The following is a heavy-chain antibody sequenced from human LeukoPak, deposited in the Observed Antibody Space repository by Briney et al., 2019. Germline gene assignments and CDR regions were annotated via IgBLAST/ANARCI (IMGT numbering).Heavy chain of an antibody. CDR3: AKDLGYDYVWGEGNLYDY. CDR1: GFTYSSYA. J-gene: IGHJ4*02. Sequence: GGSLRLSCAASGFTYSSYAMSWVRQAPGKGLEWVSVISGSGHSTYYAESVKGRFTISRDNSKNTLYLQINSLRAEDTAVYYCAKDLGYDYVWGEGNLYDYWGQGTLVTVSS. D-gene: IGHD3-16*01. V-gene: IGHV3-23*01. CDR2: ISGSGHST.